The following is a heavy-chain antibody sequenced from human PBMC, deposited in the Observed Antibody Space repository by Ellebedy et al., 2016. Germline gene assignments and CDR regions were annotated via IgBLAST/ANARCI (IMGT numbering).Heavy chain of an antibody. J-gene: IGHJ5*02. CDR3: ARADYFCTAEPCPFNWFDP. D-gene: IGHD3/OR15-3a*01. V-gene: IGHV3-30*03. CDR2: VSSDGKSE. CDR1: GFTFHRYA. Sequence: GESLKISXAASGFTFHRYAIHWVRQAPDKGLEWVALVSSDGKSEYYADSVKGRFFISRNNSRGTVDLELNGLTIEDTATYYCARADYFCTAEPCPFNWFDPWGQGVLVTVSS.